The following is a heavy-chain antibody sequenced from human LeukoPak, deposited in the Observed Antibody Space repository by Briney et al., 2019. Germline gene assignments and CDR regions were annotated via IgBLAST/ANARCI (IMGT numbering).Heavy chain of an antibody. D-gene: IGHD6-13*01. CDR3: AKSPKAGFLFDY. CDR2: IYGGVNT. Sequence: GGSLRLSCAASGFTDSSNYMSWVRQAPGKGLEWVSVIYGGVNTVYADSVKGRFTISRDNSKNTLYLQMNSLRAEDTAVYYCAKSPKAGFLFDYWGKGTLVTVSS. V-gene: IGHV3-66*01. J-gene: IGHJ4*02. CDR1: GFTDSSNY.